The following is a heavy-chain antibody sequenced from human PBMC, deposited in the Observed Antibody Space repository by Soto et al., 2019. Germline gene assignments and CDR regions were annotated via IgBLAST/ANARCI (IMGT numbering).Heavy chain of an antibody. Sequence: QVQLVQSGAEVKKPGASVTVSCTASGYTFTSSGMSWVRQAPGQGLEWMGWISAHTGSSEYAQRFQGRVTMTTDRSTSTAYMELRSLRSDDTAVYYCARAFFYQGSDSRGYSFDACDFWGPGTLFTVSS. V-gene: IGHV1-18*01. J-gene: IGHJ3*01. CDR3: ARAFFYQGSDSRGYSFDACDF. CDR2: ISAHTGSS. D-gene: IGHD3-22*01. CDR1: GYTFTSSG.